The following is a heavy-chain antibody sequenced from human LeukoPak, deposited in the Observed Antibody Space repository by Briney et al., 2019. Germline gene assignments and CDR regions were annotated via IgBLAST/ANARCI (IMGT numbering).Heavy chain of an antibody. CDR1: GVSISTSIYY. V-gene: IGHV4-39*01. J-gene: IGHJ2*01. Sequence: PPETLCLTCAVSGVSISTSIYYWAWIRQPPGKGLGGIGSLLNSGSAYYNPSLKSRLTLLVDTSKKQFPRRLTSVTAAATAVYYCARIGYGAYSHLQWSFDLWGRGPLVTVHS. CDR3: ARIGYGAYSHLQWSFDL. CDR2: LLNSGSA. D-gene: IGHD4-17*01.